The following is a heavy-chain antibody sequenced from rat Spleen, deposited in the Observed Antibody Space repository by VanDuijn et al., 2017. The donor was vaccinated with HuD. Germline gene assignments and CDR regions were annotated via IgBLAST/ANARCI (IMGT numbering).Heavy chain of an antibody. D-gene: IGHD1-6*01. J-gene: IGHJ3*01. CDR1: GFSLSSYG. Sequence: QVQLKESGPGLVQPSQTLSLTCTVSGFSLSSYGVSWVRQPPGKGLDWIAAISSGGNTYYNSVLKSRLSISRDTSKSQAFLKMNSLQTEDTAMYFGARWRYTTDWFAFWGQGTLVTVSS. CDR3: ARWRYTTDWFAF. CDR2: ISSGGNT. V-gene: IGHV2S8*01.